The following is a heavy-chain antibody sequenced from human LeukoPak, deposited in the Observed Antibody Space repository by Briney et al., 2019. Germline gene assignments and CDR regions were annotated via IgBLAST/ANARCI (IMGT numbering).Heavy chain of an antibody. CDR2: ISGSGGST. CDR3: AKGGRAHIAVAGTSYFDY. CDR1: GFTFSSYA. Sequence: PGGSLRLSCAASGFTFSSYAMSWVRQAPGEGLEWVSAISGSGGSTYYADSVKGRFTISRDNSKNTLYLQMNSLRAEDTAVYYCAKGGRAHIAVAGTSYFDYWGQGTLVTVSS. V-gene: IGHV3-23*01. D-gene: IGHD6-19*01. J-gene: IGHJ4*02.